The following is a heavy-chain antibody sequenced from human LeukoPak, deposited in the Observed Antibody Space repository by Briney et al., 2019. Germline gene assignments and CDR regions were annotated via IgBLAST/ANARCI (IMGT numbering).Heavy chain of an antibody. CDR3: ARDLYSSGYVRLGNGKMDV. V-gene: IGHV1-2*02. J-gene: IGHJ6*04. Sequence: GASVKVSCKASGGTFSSYAISWVRQAPGQGLEWMGWINPNSGGTNYAQKFQGRVTMTRDTSISTAYMELSRLRSDDTAVYYCARDLYSSGYVRLGNGKMDVWGKGTTVTVSS. D-gene: IGHD3-22*01. CDR1: GGTFSSYA. CDR2: INPNSGGT.